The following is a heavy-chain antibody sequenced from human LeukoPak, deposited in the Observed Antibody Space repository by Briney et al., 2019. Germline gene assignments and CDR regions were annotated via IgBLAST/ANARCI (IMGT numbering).Heavy chain of an antibody. D-gene: IGHD3-9*01. CDR3: ARVEQYDILTGYYNYYYGMDV. CDR2: INTNTGNP. V-gene: IGHV7-4-1*02. CDR1: GYTFTSYA. J-gene: IGHJ6*02. Sequence: ASVKVSCKASGYTFTSYAMNWVRQAPGQGLEWMGWINTNTGNPTYAQGFTGRFVFSLDTSVSTAYLQISSLKAEDTAVYYCARVEQYDILTGYYNYYYGMDVWAKGPRSPSP.